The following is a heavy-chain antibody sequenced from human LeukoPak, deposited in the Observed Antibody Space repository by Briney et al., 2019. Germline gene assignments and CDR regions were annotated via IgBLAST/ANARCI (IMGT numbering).Heavy chain of an antibody. CDR3: AKDYSHDFWSGYYPTTPYFDY. Sequence: EGSLRLSCAASGFPFSDYYMSWIRQAPGKGLEWVSYISGASHIYYADSVKGRFTISRDNSKNTLYLQMNSLRAEDTAVYYCAKDYSHDFWSGYYPTTPYFDYWGQGTLVTVSS. CDR1: GFPFSDYY. D-gene: IGHD3-3*01. J-gene: IGHJ4*01. CDR2: ISGASHI. V-gene: IGHV3-11*01.